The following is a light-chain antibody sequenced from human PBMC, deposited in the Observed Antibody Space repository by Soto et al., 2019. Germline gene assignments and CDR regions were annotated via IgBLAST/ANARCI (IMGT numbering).Light chain of an antibody. J-gene: IGKJ4*01. V-gene: IGKV3-11*01. Sequence: EIVLTQSPATLSLSPGERATLSCGASQSVSTYLAWYQHKPGQAPRLLIYDASNRATGIPARFSGSGSGTEFTLTISSLEPEDFAVYYCQQRDSWPITFVGGTKVEIK. CDR3: QQRDSWPIT. CDR1: QSVSTY. CDR2: DAS.